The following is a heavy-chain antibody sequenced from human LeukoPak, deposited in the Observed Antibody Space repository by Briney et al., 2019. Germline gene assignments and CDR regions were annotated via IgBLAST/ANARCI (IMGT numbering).Heavy chain of an antibody. J-gene: IGHJ6*02. CDR2: IYYRGST. CDR3: ARDYLQYGMDV. CDR1: GGSISSSSNY. Sequence: SETLSLTCTVSGGSISSSSNYWGWIRQPPGKGLEWIGSIYYRGSTYYSPSLKSRVTISIDTSKNQFSLKLTSVTAADTAVYYCARDYLQYGMDVWGQGTTVTVSS. V-gene: IGHV4-39*02. D-gene: IGHD4-11*01.